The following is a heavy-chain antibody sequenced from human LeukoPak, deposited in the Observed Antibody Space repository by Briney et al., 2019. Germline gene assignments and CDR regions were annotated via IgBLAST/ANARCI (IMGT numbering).Heavy chain of an antibody. J-gene: IGHJ4*02. D-gene: IGHD5-18*01. CDR2: MNPNSGNT. V-gene: IGHV1-8*01. Sequence: ASVKVSCKASGYTFTSYDINWVRQATGQGLEWMGWMNPNSGNTGYAQKFQGRVTMTRDTSINTAYMELSSLTSDDTAMYYCARDAYSGFSYSYNMDYWGQGTLVTVSS. CDR3: ARDAYSGFSYSYNMDY. CDR1: GYTFTSYD.